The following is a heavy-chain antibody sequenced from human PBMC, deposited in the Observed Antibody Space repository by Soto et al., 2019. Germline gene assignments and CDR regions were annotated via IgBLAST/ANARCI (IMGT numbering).Heavy chain of an antibody. V-gene: IGHV4-34*01. CDR1: GGSFSRYY. CDR2: VNHGGTS. CDR3: GGYSFLLSGDLFHRLEL. D-gene: IGHD3-10*01. J-gene: IGHJ6*02. Sequence: SETLSLTCAVHGGSFSRYYWDWIRQPPGKGLEWIGEVNHGGTSNYNPSLKSRAIISVDTSKNQFSLKLTSVTAEDTDLYFFGGYSFLLSGDLFHRLELWGQGTTVNVSS.